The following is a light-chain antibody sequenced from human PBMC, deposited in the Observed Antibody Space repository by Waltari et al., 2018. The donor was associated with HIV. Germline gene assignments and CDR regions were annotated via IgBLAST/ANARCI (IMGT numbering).Light chain of an antibody. CDR1: AGLRTRN. CDR2: DIS. J-gene: IGKJ5*01. CDR3: QHFGGSPPVT. Sequence: EIVLTQSPVTLSLSPGETATLSWASSAGLRTRNLAWYQLRPGVAARLIIYDISYRATGIAARFSGSGSGTDFTLTISGLEPEDVGLYFCQHFGGSPPVTFGRGTRLEI. V-gene: IGKV3D-20*01.